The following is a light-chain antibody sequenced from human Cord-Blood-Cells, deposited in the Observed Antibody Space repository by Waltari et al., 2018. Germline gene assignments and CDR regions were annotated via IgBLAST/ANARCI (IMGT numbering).Light chain of an antibody. Sequence: DIQLTQSPSFRSASVGDRVTITCLASQGISSYLAWYQQKPGKAPKLLIYAASTLQSGVPSRFSGSGSGTEFTLTISSLQPEDFATYYSQQLNSYPLGGGTKVEIK. CDR2: AAS. J-gene: IGKJ4*01. CDR1: QGISSY. CDR3: QQLNSYP. V-gene: IGKV1-9*01.